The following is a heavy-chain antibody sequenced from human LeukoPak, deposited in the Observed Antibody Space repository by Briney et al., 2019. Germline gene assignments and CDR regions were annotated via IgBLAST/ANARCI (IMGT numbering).Heavy chain of an antibody. D-gene: IGHD1-26*01. CDR2: INHSGST. J-gene: IGHJ5*02. Sequence: SETLSLTCAVYGGSFSGYYWSWIRQPPGKGLEWIGEINHSGSTNYNPSLKSRVTIPVDTSKNQFSLKLSSVTAADTAAYYCARRPGGWELLGRRNWFDHWGQGTLVTVSS. V-gene: IGHV4-34*01. CDR1: GGSFSGYY. CDR3: ARRPGGWELLGRRNWFDH.